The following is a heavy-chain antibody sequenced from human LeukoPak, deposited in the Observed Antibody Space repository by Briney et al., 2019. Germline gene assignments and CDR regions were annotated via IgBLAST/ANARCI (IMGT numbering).Heavy chain of an antibody. D-gene: IGHD1-26*01. CDR2: INHSGST. CDR1: GGSFSGYY. Sequence: PSETLSLTCAVYGGSFSGYYWSWIRQPPGKGLEWIGEINHSGSTNYNPSLKSRVTISVDTSKNQFSLKLSSVTAADTAVYYCARGCIVGATRPFDYWGQGTLVTVSS. V-gene: IGHV4-34*01. CDR3: ARGCIVGATRPFDY. J-gene: IGHJ4*02.